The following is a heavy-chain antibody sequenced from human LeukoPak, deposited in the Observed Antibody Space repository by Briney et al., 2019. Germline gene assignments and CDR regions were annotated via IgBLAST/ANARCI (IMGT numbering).Heavy chain of an antibody. CDR3: ARALVVPAAPDLYYYYGMDV. J-gene: IGHJ6*02. V-gene: IGHV1-2*02. D-gene: IGHD2-2*01. CDR1: GYTFTGYY. Sequence: ASVKVSCKASGYTFTGYYMHWVRPAPGQGLEWMGWINPNSGGTNYAQKFQGRVTMTRDTSISTAYMELSRLRSDDTAVYYCARALVVPAAPDLYYYYGMDVWGQGTTVTVSS. CDR2: INPNSGGT.